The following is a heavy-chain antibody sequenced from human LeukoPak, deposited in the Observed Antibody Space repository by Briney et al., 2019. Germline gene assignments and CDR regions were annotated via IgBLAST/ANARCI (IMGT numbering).Heavy chain of an antibody. Sequence: PGGSLRLSCAASGFTFSSYAMSWVRPPPGKGLEWVSARSGSGGSTYYADSGKGRFTISRDTSKNTLYLQMNSLRAEDTAVYYCAKSYAVVTAAEVDIWGQGTMVTVSS. J-gene: IGHJ3*02. D-gene: IGHD2-2*01. V-gene: IGHV3-23*01. CDR1: GFTFSSYA. CDR2: RSGSGGST. CDR3: AKSYAVVTAAEVDI.